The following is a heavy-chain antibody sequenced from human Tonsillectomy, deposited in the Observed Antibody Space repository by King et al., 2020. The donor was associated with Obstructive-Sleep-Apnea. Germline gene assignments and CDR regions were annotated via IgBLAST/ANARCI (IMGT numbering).Heavy chain of an antibody. V-gene: IGHV4-59*08. CDR3: ARTDQDQLVRGYYYSGMDV. CDR1: GGSISSYY. J-gene: IGHJ6*02. CDR2: IYYSGST. Sequence: QLQESGPGLVKPSETLSLTCTVSGGSISSYYWSWLRQPPGKGLEWIGYIYYSGSTNYNPSLKSRVTISVDTSKNQFSLKLSSGTAADTAVYYCARTDQDQLVRGYYYSGMDVWGQGTTVTVSS. D-gene: IGHD6-13*01.